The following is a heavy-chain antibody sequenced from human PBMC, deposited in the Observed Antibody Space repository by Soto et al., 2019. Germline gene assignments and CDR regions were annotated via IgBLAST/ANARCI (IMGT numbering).Heavy chain of an antibody. CDR2: INPNSGGT. D-gene: IGHD3-10*01. CDR3: TRDGSGSYYYYFDY. J-gene: IGHJ4*02. CDR1: GFTLTGYY. V-gene: IGHV1-2*04. Sequence: ASVKVSCKASGFTLTGYYMHWVRQAPGQGLEWMGWINPNSGGTNYAQKFQDWVTMTRDTSISTAYMELSRLRSDDTAVYYCTRDGSGSYYYYFDYWGQGTLVTVSS.